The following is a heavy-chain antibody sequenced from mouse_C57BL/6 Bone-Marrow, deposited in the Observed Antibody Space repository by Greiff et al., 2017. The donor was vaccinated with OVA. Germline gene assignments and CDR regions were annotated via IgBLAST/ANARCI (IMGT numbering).Heavy chain of an antibody. Sequence: QVQLKQPGAELVKPGASVKLSCKASGYTFTSYWMHWVKQRPGRGLEWIGRIDPNSGGTKYNEKFKSKATLTVDKPSSTAYMQLSSLTSEDSAVYYCAREITTVVAPYYAMDYWGQGTSVTVSS. CDR2: IDPNSGGT. V-gene: IGHV1-72*01. D-gene: IGHD1-1*01. CDR3: AREITTVVAPYYAMDY. J-gene: IGHJ4*01. CDR1: GYTFTSYW.